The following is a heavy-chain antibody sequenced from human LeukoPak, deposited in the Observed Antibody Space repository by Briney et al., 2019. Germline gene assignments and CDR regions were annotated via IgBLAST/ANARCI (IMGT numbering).Heavy chain of an antibody. J-gene: IGHJ4*02. CDR1: GFIFSNYE. V-gene: IGHV3-48*03. D-gene: IGHD3-10*01. CDR3: TGNYYGSGSYADFDY. Sequence: PGGSLRLSCAASGFIFSNYEMNWVRQAPEKGLEWVSFISNSGNTIYYADFVKGRFTISRDNAKNSLYLQMDSLKTEDTAVYYCTGNYYGSGSYADFDYWGQGTLVTVSS. CDR2: ISNSGNTI.